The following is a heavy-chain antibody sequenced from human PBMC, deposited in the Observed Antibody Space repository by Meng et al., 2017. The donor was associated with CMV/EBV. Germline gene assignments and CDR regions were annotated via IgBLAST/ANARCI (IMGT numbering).Heavy chain of an antibody. CDR3: ARDLLAYYPSNGHAV. CDR2: INPNSGGT. Sequence: ASVKVSCKASGYTFTGYYMHWVRQAPGQGLEWMGWINPNSGGTNYAQKFQGRVTMTRDTSISTAYMELSRLRSDDTAVYYCARDLLAYYPSNGHAVWGQGTLVTVSS. J-gene: IGHJ4*02. CDR1: GYTFTGYY. V-gene: IGHV1-2*02. D-gene: IGHD3-22*01.